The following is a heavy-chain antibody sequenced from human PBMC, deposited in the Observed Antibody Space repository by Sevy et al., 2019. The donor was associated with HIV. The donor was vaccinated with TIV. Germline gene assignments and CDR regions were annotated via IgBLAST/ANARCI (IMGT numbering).Heavy chain of an antibody. CDR2: IGTAGDT. CDR3: ARVRRYCSGGSCYFDDAFDI. V-gene: IGHV3-13*01. CDR1: GFTFSSYD. J-gene: IGHJ3*02. D-gene: IGHD2-15*01. Sequence: GGSLRLPCAASGFTFSSYDMHWVRQATGKGLEWVSAIGTAGDTYYPGSVKGRFTISRENAKNSLYLQMNSLRAGDTAVYYCARVRRYCSGGSCYFDDAFDIWGQGTMVTVSS.